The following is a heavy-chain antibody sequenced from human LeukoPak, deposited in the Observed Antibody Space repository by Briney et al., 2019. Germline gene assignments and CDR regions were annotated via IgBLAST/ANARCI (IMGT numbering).Heavy chain of an antibody. CDR2: IYIGGST. J-gene: IGHJ4*02. D-gene: IGHD3-3*01. Sequence: SETLSLTCTVSGGSISSGSYYWIWIRQPAGKGLEWIGRIYIGGSTNYNPSLKSRVTISVDTSKNQFSLKLTSVTAADTAVYYCARGSIWSGYSIPFDYWGQGTLVTVSS. CDR3: ARGSIWSGYSIPFDY. CDR1: GGSISSGSYY. V-gene: IGHV4-61*02.